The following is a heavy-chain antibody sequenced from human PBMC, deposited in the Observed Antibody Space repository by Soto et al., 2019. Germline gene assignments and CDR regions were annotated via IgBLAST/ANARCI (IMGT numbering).Heavy chain of an antibody. CDR1: GFTLSSSA. D-gene: IGHD6-13*01. V-gene: IGHV3-33*01. CDR2: IWYTGSIQ. CDR3: ARPGYSSSWGTFDY. J-gene: IGHJ4*02. Sequence: GGSLRLSCVASGFTLSSSAMHWVRQAPGRGLQWVAIIWYTGSIQYYADSVKGRFTISRDNSKNTLYLQMNSLRAEDTAVYYCARPGYSSSWGTFDYWGQGTLVTVSS.